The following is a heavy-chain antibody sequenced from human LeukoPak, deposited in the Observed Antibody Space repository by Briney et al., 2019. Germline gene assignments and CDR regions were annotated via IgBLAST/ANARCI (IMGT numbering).Heavy chain of an antibody. CDR1: GGSITTTNW. D-gene: IGHD1-26*01. CDR3: TRESGAFSPFGF. J-gene: IGHJ4*02. Sequence: PSETLSLTCAVSGGSITTTNWWSWVRQPPGKGLEWIGEVHLSGATNYNLSLESRVSMSIDKSKNHLSLEVTPVTAADTAIYYCTRESGAFSPFGFWGQGTLVTVSS. CDR2: VHLSGAT. V-gene: IGHV4-4*02.